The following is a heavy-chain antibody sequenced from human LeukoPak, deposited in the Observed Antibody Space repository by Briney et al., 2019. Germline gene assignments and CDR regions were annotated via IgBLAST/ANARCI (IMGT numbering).Heavy chain of an antibody. CDR3: AREGYDSSGYYYWFDY. V-gene: IGHV4-39*07. Sequence: PSETLSLTCTVSGGSISSSSYYWGWIRQPPGKGLEWIGSIYYSGSTYYNPSLKSRVTISVDTSKNQFSLKLSSVTAADTAVYYCAREGYDSSGYYYWFDYWGQGTLVTVSS. CDR2: IYYSGST. CDR1: GGSISSSSYY. D-gene: IGHD3-22*01. J-gene: IGHJ4*02.